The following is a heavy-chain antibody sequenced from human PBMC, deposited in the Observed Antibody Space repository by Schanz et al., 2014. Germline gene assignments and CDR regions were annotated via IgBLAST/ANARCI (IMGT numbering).Heavy chain of an antibody. CDR3: VKDLQRELLRDDHYYGMDV. D-gene: IGHD1-26*01. CDR1: GFTFSSYG. J-gene: IGHJ6*02. CDR2: VSYDGSKK. Sequence: QAQLVESGGGVVQPGRSLRLPCAASGFTFSSYGMHWVRQVPGKGLEWVAVVSYDGSKKYYADSGKGRFTTSRDNSKNTMYLQMNSLRAEDSAVYYCVKDLQRELLRDDHYYGMDVWGQGTTVTVSS. V-gene: IGHV3-33*06.